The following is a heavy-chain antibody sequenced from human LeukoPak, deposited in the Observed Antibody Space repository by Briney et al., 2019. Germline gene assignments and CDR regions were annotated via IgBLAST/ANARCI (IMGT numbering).Heavy chain of an antibody. J-gene: IGHJ4*02. D-gene: IGHD3-10*01. CDR3: ARRYSGSGSPLSY. CDR1: GYTFTSYD. V-gene: IGHV1-8*01. Sequence: GASVKVSCKASGYTFTSYDIDWVRQATGQGPEWMGWMNPNSANTRYAQKFQGRVTMTRNTSISTACMELSSLRSEDTAVYYCARRYSGSGSPLSYWGQGTLVTVSS. CDR2: MNPNSANT.